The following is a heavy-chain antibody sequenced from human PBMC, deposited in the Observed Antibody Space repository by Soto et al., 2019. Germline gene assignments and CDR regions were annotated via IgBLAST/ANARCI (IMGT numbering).Heavy chain of an antibody. CDR2: ISRSSSHM. Sequence: GSLRLSCAASGFTFSSYSMNWVRQAPGKGLEWVSSISRSSSHMYYADSVKGRFTISRDNAKNSLYLQMNSLRAEDTAVYYCARDLHDYVSFRFDPWGQGTLVTVAS. CDR3: ARDLHDYVSFRFDP. CDR1: GFTFSSYS. J-gene: IGHJ5*02. D-gene: IGHD3-16*01. V-gene: IGHV3-21*01.